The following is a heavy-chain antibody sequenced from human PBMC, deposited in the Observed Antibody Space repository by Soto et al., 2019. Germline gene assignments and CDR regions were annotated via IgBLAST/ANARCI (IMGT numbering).Heavy chain of an antibody. CDR1: GFSLSTNT. Sequence: GGSPRLSCAASGFSLSTNTMHWVRQVPGKGLEWVASISNDGRRKYYADFVKGRFTISRDTANNILYLEMNSLRAEDTSLYYCARVATAMTYDFWGQGTQVTVSS. CDR2: ISNDGRRK. CDR3: ARVATAMTYDF. J-gene: IGHJ4*02. V-gene: IGHV3-30*04. D-gene: IGHD2-21*02.